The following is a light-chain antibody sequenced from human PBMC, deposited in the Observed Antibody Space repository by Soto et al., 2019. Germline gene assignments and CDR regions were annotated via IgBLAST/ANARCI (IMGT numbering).Light chain of an antibody. CDR3: QQRSNWPLP. J-gene: IGKJ1*01. Sequence: EIVLTQSPATLSLSPGERATLSCRANYFAWYQQKPGQAPRLLIYDASNRATGIPARFSGSGSGTDFTLTISSLEPEDFAVYYCQQRSNWPLPFGQGTKVDIK. CDR2: DAS. CDR1: Y. V-gene: IGKV3-11*01.